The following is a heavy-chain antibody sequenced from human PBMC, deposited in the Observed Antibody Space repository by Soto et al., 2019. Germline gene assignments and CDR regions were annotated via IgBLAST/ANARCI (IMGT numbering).Heavy chain of an antibody. J-gene: IGHJ4*02. CDR2: INHSGST. V-gene: IGHV4-39*07. CDR3: ARDKITGLFDY. D-gene: IGHD2-8*02. Sequence: SETLSLTCTVSGVSISRSSYYWGWIRQPPGTGLEWIGEINHSGSTNYNPSLKSRVTISVDTSKNQFSLKLTSVTAADTAVYYCARDKITGLFDYWGQGTLVTVSS. CDR1: GVSISRSSYY.